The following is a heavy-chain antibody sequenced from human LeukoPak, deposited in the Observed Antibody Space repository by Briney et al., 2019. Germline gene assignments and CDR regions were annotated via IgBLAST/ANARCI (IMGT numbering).Heavy chain of an antibody. Sequence: PGGSLRLSCAASGFTFSNYAMSWVRQAPGKGLEWVSGISGGGGGTYYADSVKGRFTISRDNSKNTLYLQMNSLRAEDTAVYYCAKDYYDSSGYPSSPTVDYWGQGTLVTVSS. J-gene: IGHJ4*02. V-gene: IGHV3-23*01. CDR1: GFTFSNYA. CDR3: AKDYYDSSGYPSSPTVDY. D-gene: IGHD3-22*01. CDR2: ISGGGGGT.